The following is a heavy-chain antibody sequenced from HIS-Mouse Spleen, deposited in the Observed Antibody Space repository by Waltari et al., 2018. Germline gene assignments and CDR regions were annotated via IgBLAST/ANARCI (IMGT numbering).Heavy chain of an antibody. V-gene: IGHV3-21*01. CDR3: ARAQYSSGFNYFDY. J-gene: IGHJ4*02. CDR2: ISSSSSYI. D-gene: IGHD6-19*01. Sequence: EVQLVESGGGLVKPGGSLGLSCAASGFTFSSYSLNWVRPAPGKGLEWVSSISSSSSYIYYADSVKGRFTISRDNAKNSLYLQMNSLRAEDTAVYYCARAQYSSGFNYFDYWGQGTLVTVSS. CDR1: GFTFSSYS.